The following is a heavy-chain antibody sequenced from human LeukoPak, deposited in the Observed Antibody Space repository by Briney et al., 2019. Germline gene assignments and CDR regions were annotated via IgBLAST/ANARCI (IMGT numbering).Heavy chain of an antibody. CDR2: INHSGST. CDR1: GGSFSGYY. CDR3: ARTFSSRSYYYYGMDV. V-gene: IGHV4-34*01. Sequence: SETLSLTCAVYGGSFSGYYWSWIRQPPGKGLERIGEINHSGSTNYNPSLKSRVTISVDTSKNQFSLKLSSVTAADTAVYYCARTFSSRSYYYYGMDVWGQGTTVTVSS. J-gene: IGHJ6*02. D-gene: IGHD2/OR15-2a*01.